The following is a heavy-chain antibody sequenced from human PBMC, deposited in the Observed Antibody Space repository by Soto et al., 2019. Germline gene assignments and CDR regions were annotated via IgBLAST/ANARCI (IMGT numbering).Heavy chain of an antibody. V-gene: IGHV4-30-4*01. Sequence: SETLSLTCSVSGDSISTVDYFWAWIRQPPGQALEYIGYIYKSTTTYYNPSFESRVAISLDTSKSQFSLTVTSVTAADTAVYFCARGRYCLTGRCFPNWFDSWGQGTLVTVPQ. CDR1: GDSISTVDYF. CDR3: ARGRYCLTGRCFPNWFDS. D-gene: IGHD2-15*01. J-gene: IGHJ5*01. CDR2: IYKSTTT.